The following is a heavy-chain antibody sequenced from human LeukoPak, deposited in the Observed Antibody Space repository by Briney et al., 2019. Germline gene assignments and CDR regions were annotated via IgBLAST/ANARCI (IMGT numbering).Heavy chain of an antibody. D-gene: IGHD6-13*01. CDR3: AREGRIAAGLFDP. CDR1: GGSISSSNW. J-gene: IGHJ5*02. V-gene: IGHV4-4*02. CDR2: IYHSGST. Sequence: SETLSLTCAVSGGSISSSNWWSWVRQPPGKGLEWIGEIYHSGSTNYNPSLKSRVTISVDKSKNQFSLKLSSVTAADTAVYYCAREGRIAAGLFDPWGQGTLVTVSS.